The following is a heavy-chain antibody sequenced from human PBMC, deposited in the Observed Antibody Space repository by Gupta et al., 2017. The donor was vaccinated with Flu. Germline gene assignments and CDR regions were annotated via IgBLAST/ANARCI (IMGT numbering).Heavy chain of an antibody. D-gene: IGHD3-16*01. V-gene: IGHV1-8*01. CDR1: GYTFSSYD. J-gene: IGHJ6*03. Sequence: QVQLVQSGAEVKKPGASVKVSCKASGYTFSSYDINWVRQASGQGPEWMGWINPNSGKTGYAQKGQGRVTMTRNNSISTEYMELNRLKYEDTAVYYCARRITDYLYCYLDDWGRGTAVNVSS. CDR3: ARRITDYLYCYLDD. CDR2: INPNSGKT.